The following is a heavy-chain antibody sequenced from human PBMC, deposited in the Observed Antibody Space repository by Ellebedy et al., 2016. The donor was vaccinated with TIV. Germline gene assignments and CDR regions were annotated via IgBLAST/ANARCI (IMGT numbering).Heavy chain of an antibody. CDR1: GGSISNNNFH. V-gene: IGHV4-39*01. J-gene: IGHJ4*02. Sequence: MPSETLSLTCTVSGGSISNNNFHWGWIRQSPGKGLEWIGIIHYDGTTHYNPSLKSRVTISADTSKNQFSLKLSSVTAADTAVHYCFSYNGGTGSFDYWGQGTLVTVSS. CDR2: IHYDGTT. D-gene: IGHD2-8*01. CDR3: FSYNGGTGSFDY.